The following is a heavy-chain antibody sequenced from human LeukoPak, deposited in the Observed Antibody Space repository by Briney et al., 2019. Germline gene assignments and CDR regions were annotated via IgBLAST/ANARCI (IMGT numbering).Heavy chain of an antibody. Sequence: GGSLRLSCAASGFTFSSYEMNWVRQAPGKGLEWVSYISSSGSTIYYADSVKGRFTISRDNSKNTLYLQMNSLRAEDTAVYYCAKDQGDYDLPSFDYWGQGTLVTVSS. CDR2: ISSSGSTI. J-gene: IGHJ4*02. D-gene: IGHD3-3*01. V-gene: IGHV3-48*03. CDR1: GFTFSSYE. CDR3: AKDQGDYDLPSFDY.